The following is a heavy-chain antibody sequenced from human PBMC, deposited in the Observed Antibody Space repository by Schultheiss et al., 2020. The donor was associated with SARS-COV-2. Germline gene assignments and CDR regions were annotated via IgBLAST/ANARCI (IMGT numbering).Heavy chain of an antibody. CDR1: GFTFGRYA. CDR3: AKRGYDSSGYYSDWYFDL. Sequence: GGSLRLSCAASGFTFGRYAMHWVRQAPGKGLEWVAVTSYEGSNNYYADSVKGRFTISRDNSKNTVYLQMNSLRAEDTAVYYCAKRGYDSSGYYSDWYFDLWGRGTLVTVSS. D-gene: IGHD3-22*01. J-gene: IGHJ2*01. V-gene: IGHV3-30*18. CDR2: TSYEGSNN.